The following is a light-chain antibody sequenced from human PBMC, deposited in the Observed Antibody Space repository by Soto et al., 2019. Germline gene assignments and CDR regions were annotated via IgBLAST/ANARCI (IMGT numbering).Light chain of an antibody. CDR2: GAS. V-gene: IGKV3-20*01. Sequence: EIVLTQSPGTLSLSPGERATLSCRASQSVSSSFLAWYQQKPGQAPRLLIYGASSRATGIPDRFSGSGSGPDFTLTISSLQPEDFATYYCQQSYSSPPTFGQGTKVDNK. CDR1: QSVSSSF. J-gene: IGKJ1*01. CDR3: QQSYSSPPT.